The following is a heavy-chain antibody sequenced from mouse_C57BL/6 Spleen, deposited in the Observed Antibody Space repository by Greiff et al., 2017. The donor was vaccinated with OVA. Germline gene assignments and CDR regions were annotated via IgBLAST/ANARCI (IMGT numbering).Heavy chain of an antibody. Sequence: EVKVVESGGGLVKPGGSLKLSCAASGFTFSSYAMSWVRQTPEKRLEWVATISDGGSYTYYPDNVKGRFTISRDNAKNNLYLQMSHLKSEDTAMYYCARSTMGPAWCAYWGQGTLVTVSA. CDR1: GFTFSSYA. D-gene: IGHD2-1*01. CDR3: ARSTMGPAWCAY. J-gene: IGHJ3*01. V-gene: IGHV5-4*03. CDR2: ISDGGSYT.